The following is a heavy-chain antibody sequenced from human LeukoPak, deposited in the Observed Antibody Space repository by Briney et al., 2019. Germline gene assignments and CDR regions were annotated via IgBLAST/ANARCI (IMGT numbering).Heavy chain of an antibody. CDR1: GFNFSSYS. D-gene: IGHD6-13*01. V-gene: IGHV3-21*01. CDR2: ISSSSSFI. CDR3: ARGYSSSWYLD. J-gene: IGHJ4*02. Sequence: GGSLRLSCAGSGFNFSSYSMSWVRQAPWKGLEFVSSISSSSSFIYYADSVKGRFTISRDNAKKSLSLQMNSLRADDTAVYCCARGYSSSWYLDWGQGTLVTVSS.